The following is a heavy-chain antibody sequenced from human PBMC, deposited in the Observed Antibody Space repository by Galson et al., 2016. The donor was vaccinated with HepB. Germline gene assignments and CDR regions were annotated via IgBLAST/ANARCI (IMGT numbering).Heavy chain of an antibody. CDR3: ARIAVAATGDYSGMDV. CDR2: IDWDDDK. V-gene: IGHV2-70*11. D-gene: IGHD6-19*01. CDR1: GFSLSTSGMC. J-gene: IGHJ6*02. Sequence: PALVKPTQTLTLTCTFSGFSLSTSGMCVSWVRQPPGKALEWLARIDWDDDKYYSTSLKTRLTISKDTSKNQVVLTMTNMDPVDTATCYCARIAVAATGDYSGMDVWGQGTTVTVSS.